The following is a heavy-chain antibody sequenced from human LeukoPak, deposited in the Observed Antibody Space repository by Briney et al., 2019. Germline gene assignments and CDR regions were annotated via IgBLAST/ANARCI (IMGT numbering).Heavy chain of an antibody. CDR2: ISCNSYHI. J-gene: IGHJ4*01. CDR1: GFTFNTCS. D-gene: IGHD7-27*01. Sequence: GGSLRLSCAASGFTFNTCSMFWVRQAPGKGLEWVSAISCNSYHIFYANSVKGRFTISRDNAKNSVYLQMNSLRGEDTAVYYCASSTLGYFDYWGHGTLVTVSS. V-gene: IGHV3-21*01. CDR3: ASSTLGYFDY.